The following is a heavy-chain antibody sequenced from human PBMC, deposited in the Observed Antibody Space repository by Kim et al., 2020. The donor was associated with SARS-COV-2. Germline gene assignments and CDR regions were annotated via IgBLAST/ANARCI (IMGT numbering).Heavy chain of an antibody. V-gene: IGHV3-7*03. CDR1: GFTFSDYW. Sequence: GGSLRLSCAGSGFTFSDYWMSWVRQAPGKGLEWVTNINQDGSEKYYVDSVKGRFTISRDNAKSSAYVEMDNLRTQDTAVYYCVKGVGSGEVQWGQGTLVTVSS. CDR2: INQDGSEK. CDR3: VKGVGSGEVQ. D-gene: IGHD1-26*01. J-gene: IGHJ4*02.